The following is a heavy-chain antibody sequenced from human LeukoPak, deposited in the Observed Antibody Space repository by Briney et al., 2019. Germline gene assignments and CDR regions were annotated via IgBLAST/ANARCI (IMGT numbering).Heavy chain of an antibody. V-gene: IGHV1-69*05. CDR1: GGTFSSYA. J-gene: IGHJ4*02. CDR2: IIPIFGTA. D-gene: IGHD5-12*01. CDR3: ARDGYSGYDLYY. Sequence: SVKVSCKASGGTFSSYAISWVQQAPGQGLEWMGRIIPIFGTANYAQKFQGRVTITTDESTSTAYMELSSLRSEDTAVYYCARDGYSGYDLYYWGQGTLVTVSS.